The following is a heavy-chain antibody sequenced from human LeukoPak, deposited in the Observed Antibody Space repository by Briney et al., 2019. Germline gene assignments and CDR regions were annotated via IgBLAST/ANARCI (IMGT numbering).Heavy chain of an antibody. J-gene: IGHJ3*02. CDR3: ARGNRLFSSSWSSLPFEI. CDR2: IIPIFGTA. Sequence: SVKVSCKASGGTFSSYAISWVRQAPGQGLEWMGRIIPIFGTANYAQKFQGRVTITTDESTSTAYMELSSLRSEDTAVYYCARGNRLFSSSWSSLPFEIWGQGTVVTVS. V-gene: IGHV1-69*05. D-gene: IGHD6-13*01. CDR1: GGTFSSYA.